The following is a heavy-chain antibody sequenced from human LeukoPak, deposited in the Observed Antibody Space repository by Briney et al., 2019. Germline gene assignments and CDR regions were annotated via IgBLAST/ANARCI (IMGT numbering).Heavy chain of an antibody. V-gene: IGHV3-13*01. J-gene: IGHJ4*02. Sequence: GGSLRLSCAASGFTFSSYDMHWVRQATGKGLEWVSAIGTAGDTYYPGSVKGRLTISRENAKNSLYLQLNSLRAGDTAVYYCARGLGPTIFGVVMPDYWGQGTLVTVSS. CDR2: IGTAGDT. CDR1: GFTFSSYD. D-gene: IGHD3-3*01. CDR3: ARGLGPTIFGVVMPDY.